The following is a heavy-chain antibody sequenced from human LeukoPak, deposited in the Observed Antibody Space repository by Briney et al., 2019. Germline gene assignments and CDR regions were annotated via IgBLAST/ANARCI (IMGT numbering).Heavy chain of an antibody. J-gene: IGHJ4*02. Sequence: SETLSLTCTVSRGSISSSGYYWGWIRQPPGKGLEWIGSIYYSGGTYYNPSLKSRVTISVDTSKNQFSLKLSSVTAADTAVYYCARVDYDLPFDYWGQGTLVTISS. CDR2: IYYSGGT. CDR3: ARVDYDLPFDY. V-gene: IGHV4-39*07. D-gene: IGHD3-22*01. CDR1: RGSISSSGYY.